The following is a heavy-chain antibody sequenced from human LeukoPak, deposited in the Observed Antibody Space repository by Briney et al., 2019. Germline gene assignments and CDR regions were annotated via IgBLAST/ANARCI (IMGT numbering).Heavy chain of an antibody. J-gene: IGHJ4*02. CDR1: GGSFSGYY. V-gene: IGHV4-34*01. Sequence: SETLSLTCAVYGGSFSGYYWSWIRQPPGKGLEWIGEINHSGSTNYNPSLKSRVTISVDTSKNQFSLKLSSVTAADTAVYYCAKDQQRITMIVVAYGGGSLDYWGQGTLVTVSS. D-gene: IGHD3-22*01. CDR3: AKDQQRITMIVVAYGGGSLDY. CDR2: INHSGST.